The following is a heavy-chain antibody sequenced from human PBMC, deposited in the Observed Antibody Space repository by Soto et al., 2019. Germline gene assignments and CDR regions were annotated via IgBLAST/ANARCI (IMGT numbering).Heavy chain of an antibody. CDR3: ARAGSGLAAAVNWFDP. CDR1: GGSISSGGYY. V-gene: IGHV4-31*03. J-gene: IGHJ5*02. CDR2: IYYSGST. Sequence: QVQLQESGPGLVKHSQTLSLTCTVSGGSISSGGYYWSWIRQHPGKGLERIGYIYYSGSTYYYPSLKSRVTLSVDTSMSQFSPKLRSVTAADTAVYYCARAGSGLAAAVNWFDPWGQGTLVAVSS. D-gene: IGHD6-13*01.